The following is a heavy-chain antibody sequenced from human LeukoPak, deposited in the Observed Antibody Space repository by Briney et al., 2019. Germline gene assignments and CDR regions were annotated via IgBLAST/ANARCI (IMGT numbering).Heavy chain of an antibody. CDR1: GDSVSSNSAA. CDR2: TYYRSKWYN. D-gene: IGHD6-19*01. J-gene: IGHJ4*02. V-gene: IGHV6-1*01. Sequence: SQTLSLTCAISGDSVSSNSAAWTWIRQSPSRGLEWLGRTYYRSKWYNDYAVSVKSRITINPDTSKNQFSLQLNSVTPEDTAVYYCAVEGSAVAGTTSFDYWGQGTLVTVSS. CDR3: AVEGSAVAGTTSFDY.